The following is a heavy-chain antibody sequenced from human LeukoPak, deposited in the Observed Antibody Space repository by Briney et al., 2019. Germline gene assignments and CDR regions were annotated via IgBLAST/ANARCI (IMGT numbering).Heavy chain of an antibody. CDR2: INPSGGST. CDR3: ARDVGYSYGMGGFDY. Sequence: ASVKVSCKASGYTFTSYYMHWVRQAPGQGLEWMGIINPSGGSTSYAQKFQGRVTMTRDMSTSTVYMELSSLRSEDTAVYYCARDVGYSYGMGGFDYWGQGTLVTISS. CDR1: GYTFTSYY. J-gene: IGHJ4*02. D-gene: IGHD5-18*01. V-gene: IGHV1-46*01.